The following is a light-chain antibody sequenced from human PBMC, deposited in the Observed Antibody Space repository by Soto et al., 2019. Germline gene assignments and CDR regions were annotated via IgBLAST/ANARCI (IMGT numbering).Light chain of an antibody. Sequence: EINVTQSPATLSASPGDRVTLSCRASQSVTYNLAWYQQRPGQAPRLLIYGASTRATGIPPRFSGSGSGTDFTLTISSLEPEDFAVYYCQQRSNCPITFGQGTKVDIK. V-gene: IGKV3-15*01. CDR3: QQRSNCPIT. CDR2: GAS. CDR1: QSVTYN. J-gene: IGKJ1*01.